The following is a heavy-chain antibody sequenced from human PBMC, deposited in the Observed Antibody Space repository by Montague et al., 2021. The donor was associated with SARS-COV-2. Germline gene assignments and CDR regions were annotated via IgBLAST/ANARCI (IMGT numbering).Heavy chain of an antibody. J-gene: IGHJ6*02. CDR1: GVAINKFH. D-gene: IGHD3-22*01. Sequence: SETLSLTCTVSGVAINKFHWSWIRQPAGKGLEWIGRMYDRGSTDYSPSLKSRVTMSVDTSKNRLSLRLKSVTAADTAVYYCARDRSSGEGMDVWGQGTTVTVS. CDR2: MYDRGST. V-gene: IGHV4-4*07. CDR3: ARDRSSGEGMDV.